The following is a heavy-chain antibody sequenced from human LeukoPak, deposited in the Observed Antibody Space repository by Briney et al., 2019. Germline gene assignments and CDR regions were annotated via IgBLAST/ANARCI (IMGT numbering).Heavy chain of an antibody. CDR2: IIPIFGTA. J-gene: IGHJ4*02. Sequence: GSSVKVSCKASGGTFSSYAISWVRQAPGQGLEWMGRIIPIFGTANYARKFQGRVTITTDESTSTAYMELSSLRSEDTAVYYCASLHCSGGSCYFYWGQGTLVTVSS. CDR1: GGTFSSYA. V-gene: IGHV1-69*05. CDR3: ASLHCSGGSCYFY. D-gene: IGHD2-15*01.